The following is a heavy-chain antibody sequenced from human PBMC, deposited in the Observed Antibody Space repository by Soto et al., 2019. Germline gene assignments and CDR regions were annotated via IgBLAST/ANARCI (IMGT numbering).Heavy chain of an antibody. CDR1: GYTFTSYA. V-gene: IGHV1-18*01. CDR2: ISAYDNYT. Sequence: QVQLVQSGAEVKKPGASVKVSCKASGYTFTSYAFSWVRQAPGQGLEWVGWISAYDNYTDYEDNLQGRVTMTTDTSTSTAYMELRSLRSDDTAVYYCAREGLGYYYYAMDVWGAGTTVIVSS. CDR3: AREGLGYYYYAMDV. D-gene: IGHD3-22*01. J-gene: IGHJ6*04.